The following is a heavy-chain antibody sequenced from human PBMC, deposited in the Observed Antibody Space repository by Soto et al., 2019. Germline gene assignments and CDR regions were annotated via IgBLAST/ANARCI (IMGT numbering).Heavy chain of an antibody. D-gene: IGHD6-19*01. CDR1: GGSFSGYY. Sequence: PSETLSLTCAVYGGSFSGYYWSWIRQPPGKGLEWIGEINHSGSTNYNPSLKSRVTISVDTSKNQFSLKLSSVTAADTAVYYCARSRRARQWLSLNWFDPWGQGTLVTV. V-gene: IGHV4-34*01. CDR2: INHSGST. J-gene: IGHJ5*02. CDR3: ARSRRARQWLSLNWFDP.